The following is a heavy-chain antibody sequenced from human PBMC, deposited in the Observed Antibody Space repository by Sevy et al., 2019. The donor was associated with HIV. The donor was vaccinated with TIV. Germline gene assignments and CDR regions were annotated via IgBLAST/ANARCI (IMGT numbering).Heavy chain of an antibody. CDR3: VKEAEGYNYDSSGSFGL. J-gene: IGHJ4*02. Sequence: GGSLRLSCAASGFNFNTFAMSWVRRAPGKGLEWVSALRGSSYSTDYANSVKGRFTISRDNSKNTLYLQMNSLRAEDTAVYYCVKEAEGYNYDSSGSFGLWGQGTLVTVSS. CDR1: GFNFNTFA. D-gene: IGHD3-22*01. V-gene: IGHV3-23*01. CDR2: LRGSSYST.